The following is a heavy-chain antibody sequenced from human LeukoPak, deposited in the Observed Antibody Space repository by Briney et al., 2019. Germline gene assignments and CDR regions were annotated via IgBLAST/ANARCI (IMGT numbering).Heavy chain of an antibody. Sequence: GSLRLSCAGSGFTFSDYYMSWIRQAPGKGLEGGSDLSSRGDIISYAASVKGRFTISRDNAKNSLYLQINSLRAEDTAVYYCARVLTIIVVVPFALDIWGQGTMVTVSS. CDR1: GFTFSDYY. CDR3: ARVLTIIVVVPFALDI. CDR2: LSSRGDII. D-gene: IGHD3-22*01. J-gene: IGHJ3*02. V-gene: IGHV3-11*01.